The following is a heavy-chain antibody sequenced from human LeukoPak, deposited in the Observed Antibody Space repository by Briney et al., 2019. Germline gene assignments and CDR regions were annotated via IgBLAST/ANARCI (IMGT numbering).Heavy chain of an antibody. J-gene: IGHJ5*02. CDR3: TTDFPPPGATNWFDP. Sequence: PGGSLRLSCAASGFTFSNAWMSWVRQAPGKGLEWVGRIKSKTDGGTTDYAAPVKGRFTISRDDSKNTLYLQMNSLKTEDTAVYYCTTDFPPPGATNWFDPWGQGTLVTVSS. CDR2: IKSKTDGGTT. V-gene: IGHV3-15*01. D-gene: IGHD1-26*01. CDR1: GFTFSNAW.